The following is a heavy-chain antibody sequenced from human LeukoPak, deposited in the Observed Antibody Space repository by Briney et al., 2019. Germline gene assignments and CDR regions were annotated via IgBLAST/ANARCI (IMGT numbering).Heavy chain of an antibody. CDR2: INHSGST. J-gene: IGHJ6*03. CDR3: ARGARYRNYYYYMDV. Sequence: SETLSLTCAVYGGSFSGYYWSWIRQPPGKGLEWIGEINHSGSTNYNPSLKSRVTISVDTSKNQFSLKLSSVTAADTAVYYCARGARYRNYYYYMDVWGKGTTVTVSS. V-gene: IGHV4-34*01. D-gene: IGHD1-26*01. CDR1: GGSFSGYY.